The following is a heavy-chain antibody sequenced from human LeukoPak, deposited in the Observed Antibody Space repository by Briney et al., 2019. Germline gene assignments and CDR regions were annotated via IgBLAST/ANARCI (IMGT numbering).Heavy chain of an antibody. CDR1: GGTFSSYA. D-gene: IGHD3-3*01. J-gene: IGHJ6*02. Sequence: PVKVSCKASGGTFSSYAISWVRQAPGQGLEWMGRIIPILGIANYAQKFQGRVTITADKSTSTAYMELSSLRSEDTAVYYCARIITIFGVVIMDVWGQGTTVTVSS. V-gene: IGHV1-69*04. CDR2: IIPILGIA. CDR3: ARIITIFGVVIMDV.